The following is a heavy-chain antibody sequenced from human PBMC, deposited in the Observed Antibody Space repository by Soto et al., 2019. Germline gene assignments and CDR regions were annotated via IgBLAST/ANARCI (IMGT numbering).Heavy chain of an antibody. CDR1: GGSFSGYY. CDR3: ARGLLPDRNYDSSGYHPG. V-gene: IGHV4-34*01. J-gene: IGHJ4*02. Sequence: QVQLQQWGAGLLKPSETLSLTCAVYGGSFSGYYWSWIRQPPGKGVEWIGESNNSGSTNYNPSLNKRVTRSVYTSENQFALKPSSLTAADMAAYYCARGLLPDRNYDSSGYHPGWGQGTLVTVSS. D-gene: IGHD3-22*01. CDR2: SNNSGST.